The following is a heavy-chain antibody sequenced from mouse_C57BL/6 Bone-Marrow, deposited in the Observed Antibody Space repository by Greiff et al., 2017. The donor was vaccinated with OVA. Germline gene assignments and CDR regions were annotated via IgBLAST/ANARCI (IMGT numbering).Heavy chain of an antibody. D-gene: IGHD2-4*01. V-gene: IGHV14-3*01. CDR1: GFNIINSY. Sequence: EVQLQQSVAELVRPGASVKLSCTASGFNIINSYMHWVKQRPEQGLEWIGRIDPANGNTKYAPKFQGKATITADTSSNTAYLQLNSLTSEDTAIYYCARVGGLRPLFEYWGQGTTLTVSS. J-gene: IGHJ2*01. CDR3: ARVGGLRPLFEY. CDR2: IDPANGNT.